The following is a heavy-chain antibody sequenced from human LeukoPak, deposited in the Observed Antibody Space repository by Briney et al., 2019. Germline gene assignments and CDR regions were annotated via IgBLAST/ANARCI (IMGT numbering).Heavy chain of an antibody. CDR3: AKSTGGSSNYYDSSGYFWP. V-gene: IGHV3-23*01. Sequence: GGSLRLSCAASGSTFSSYAMSWVRQAPGKGLEWVSAISGSGGSTYYADSVKGRFTISRDNSKNTLYLQMNSLRAEDTAVYYCAKSTGGSSNYYDSSGYFWPWGQGTLVTVSS. CDR1: GSTFSSYA. J-gene: IGHJ5*02. CDR2: ISGSGGST. D-gene: IGHD3-22*01.